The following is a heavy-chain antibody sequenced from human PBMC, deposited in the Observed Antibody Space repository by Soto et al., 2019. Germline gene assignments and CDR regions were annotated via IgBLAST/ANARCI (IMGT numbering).Heavy chain of an antibody. J-gene: IGHJ6*02. CDR2: ISSSSSYT. CDR1: GFTFSDYY. CDR3: ARRPLKSYGMDV. Sequence: GGSLRLSCAASGFTFSDYYMSWIRQAPGKGLEWVSYISSSSSYTNYADSVKGRFTISRDNAKNSLYLQMNSLRAEDTAVYYCARRPLKSYGMDVWGQGTTVTGSS. V-gene: IGHV3-11*06.